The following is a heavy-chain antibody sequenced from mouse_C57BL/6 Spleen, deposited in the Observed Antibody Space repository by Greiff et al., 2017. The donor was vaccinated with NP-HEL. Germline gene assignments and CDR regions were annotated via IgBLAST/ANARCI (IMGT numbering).Heavy chain of an antibody. CDR2: INPSTGGT. CDR3: ARSSPYGNSFDY. V-gene: IGHV1-42*01. Sequence: VQLQQSGPELVKPGASVKISCKASGYSFTGYYMNWVKQSPEKSLEWIGEINPSTGGTTYNQKFKAKATLTVDKSSSTAYMQLKSLTSEDSAVYYCARSSPYGNSFDYWGQGTTLTVSS. D-gene: IGHD2-10*02. J-gene: IGHJ2*01. CDR1: GYSFTGYY.